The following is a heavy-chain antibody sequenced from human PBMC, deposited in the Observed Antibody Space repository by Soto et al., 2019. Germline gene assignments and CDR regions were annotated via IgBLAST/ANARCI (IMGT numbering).Heavy chain of an antibody. J-gene: IGHJ3*02. CDR1: GYTFTSYF. CDR2: FDPSGVAT. Sequence: ASVKVSCKASGYTFTSYFIHWVRQAPGQGLEWMGVFDPSGVATNSAQKFQGRLTMTRDTSTSTVYMDLTSLGSDDTALYYCARVSRGAFDIWGQRTLVTVSS. V-gene: IGHV1-46*01. CDR3: ARVSRGAFDI.